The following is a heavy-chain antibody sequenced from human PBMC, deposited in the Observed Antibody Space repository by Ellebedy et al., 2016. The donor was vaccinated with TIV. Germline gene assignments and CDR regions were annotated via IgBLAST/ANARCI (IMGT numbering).Heavy chain of an antibody. D-gene: IGHD1-1*01. CDR1: GFTVSSNY. V-gene: IGHV3-53*01. CDR3: AGRAYNWNDGSLFDY. J-gene: IGHJ4*02. Sequence: GGSLRLSCAASGFTVSSNYMSWVRQAPGRGLEWVSTIYSSGGTYYAGSVKGRFTISRDNSKNTLYLQMNSLRAEDTAVYYCAGRAYNWNDGSLFDYWGQGTLVTVSS. CDR2: IYSSGGT.